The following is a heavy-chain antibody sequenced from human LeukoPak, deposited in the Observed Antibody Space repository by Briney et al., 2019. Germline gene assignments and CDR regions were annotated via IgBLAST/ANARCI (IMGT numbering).Heavy chain of an antibody. CDR3: ARDGGSYNEVLIDY. J-gene: IGHJ4*02. D-gene: IGHD1-26*01. Sequence: PGGSLRLSCAASGFTFSSYSMNWVRQAPGKGLEWVSSISSSSSYIYYADSVKGRFTISRDNAENSLYLQMNSLRAEDTTVYYCARDGGSYNEVLIDYWGQGTLVTVSS. V-gene: IGHV3-21*01. CDR1: GFTFSSYS. CDR2: ISSSSSYI.